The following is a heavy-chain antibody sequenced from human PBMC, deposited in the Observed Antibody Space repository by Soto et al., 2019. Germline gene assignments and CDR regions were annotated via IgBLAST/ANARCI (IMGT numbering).Heavy chain of an antibody. CDR2: IYHSGST. CDR3: ARVGWELLFGNLGPYYFDY. Sequence: SETLSLTCAVSGYSISSGYYWGWIRQPPGKGLEWIGSIYHSGSTYYNPSLKSRVTISVDTPKNQFSLKLSSVTAADTAVYYCARVGWELLFGNLGPYYFDYWGQGTLVTVSS. J-gene: IGHJ4*02. D-gene: IGHD1-26*01. V-gene: IGHV4-38-2*01. CDR1: GYSISSGYY.